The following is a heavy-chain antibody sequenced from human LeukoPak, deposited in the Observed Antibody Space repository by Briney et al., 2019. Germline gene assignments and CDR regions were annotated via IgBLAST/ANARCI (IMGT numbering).Heavy chain of an antibody. V-gene: IGHV4-59*08. Sequence: SETLSLTCTVSGGSISSYYWSWIRQPPGKGLEWIGYIYYSGSTNYNPSLKSRVTISVDTSKNQFSLELSSVTAADTAVYYCVRLKLGIDWYFDLWGRGTLVTVSS. CDR2: IYYSGST. CDR3: VRLKLGIDWYFDL. CDR1: GGSISSYY. J-gene: IGHJ2*01. D-gene: IGHD7-27*01.